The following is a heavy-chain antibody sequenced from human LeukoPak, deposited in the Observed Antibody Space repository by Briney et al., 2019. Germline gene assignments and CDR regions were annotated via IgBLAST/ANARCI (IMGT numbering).Heavy chain of an antibody. CDR2: IKQDGSEK. CDR3: AKLFHEAPHQLLPTDI. Sequence: PGGSLRLSCAASGFTFSSYWMSWVRQAPGKGLEWVANIKQDGSEKYYVDSVKGRFTISRDNAKNSLYLQMNSLRAEDTAVYYCAKLFHEAPHQLLPTDIWGQGTMVTVSS. J-gene: IGHJ3*02. D-gene: IGHD2-2*01. V-gene: IGHV3-7*01. CDR1: GFTFSSYW.